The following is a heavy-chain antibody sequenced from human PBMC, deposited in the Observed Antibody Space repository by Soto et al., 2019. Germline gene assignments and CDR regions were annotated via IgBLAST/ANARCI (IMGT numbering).Heavy chain of an antibody. D-gene: IGHD2-21*01. CDR3: ARGDGYNFNWLDS. V-gene: IGHV1-8*01. CDR1: GYTFATYD. Sequence: QVQLVQSGAEVKTPGASVKVSCKASGYTFATYDINWVRQAPGQGLEWMGWMNPNSGNTGYAQKFQGRRTMTRDTALSVAHMELSSLRNEDPAVYYCARGDGYNFNWLDSWGQGTLVTVSA. CDR2: MNPNSGNT. J-gene: IGHJ5*01.